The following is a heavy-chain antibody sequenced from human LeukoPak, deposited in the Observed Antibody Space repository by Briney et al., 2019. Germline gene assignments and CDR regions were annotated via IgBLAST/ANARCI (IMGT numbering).Heavy chain of an antibody. CDR1: RFTFSGYA. CDR3: ATIVAVPDAFDI. Sequence: QPGGSLRLSCVASRFTFSGYAVHWVRQAPGKGLEWVSVISSDGGNTYYADSVKGRFTLSRDNSKNTVYLQMNSLKTEDTAVYYCATIVAVPDAFDIWGQGTMVTVSS. J-gene: IGHJ3*02. D-gene: IGHD3-16*02. CDR2: ISSDGGNT. V-gene: IGHV3-30-3*01.